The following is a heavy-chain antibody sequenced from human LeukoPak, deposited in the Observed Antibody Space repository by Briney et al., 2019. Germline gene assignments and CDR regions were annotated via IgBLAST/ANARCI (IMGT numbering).Heavy chain of an antibody. D-gene: IGHD3-22*01. Sequence: GGTLRLSCAASGFTFSSYGISWVRQAPGKGLEWVSTISGSGGSTYYADSVKGRFTISRDNSKNTLYLQMNSLRAEDTAVYYCAKEGFTDYYDSSGYYYGTYYFDYWGQGTLVTVSS. CDR1: GFTFSSYG. CDR2: ISGSGGST. J-gene: IGHJ4*02. V-gene: IGHV3-23*01. CDR3: AKEGFTDYYDSSGYYYGTYYFDY.